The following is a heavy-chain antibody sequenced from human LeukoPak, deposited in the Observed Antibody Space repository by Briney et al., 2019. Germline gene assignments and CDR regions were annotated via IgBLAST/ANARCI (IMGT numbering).Heavy chain of an antibody. V-gene: IGHV1-46*01. CDR2: INPSGGST. J-gene: IGHJ3*02. D-gene: IGHD3-10*01. CDR3: ARGTGLKAFDI. CDR1: GYTFTNYY. Sequence: ASVKLSCKASGYTFTNYYMHWVRQAPGQGLEWMGIINPSGGSTIYAQKFQGRVTMTRDTSTSTVYMELSSLRSEDTAVYYCARGTGLKAFDIWGQGTMVTVSS.